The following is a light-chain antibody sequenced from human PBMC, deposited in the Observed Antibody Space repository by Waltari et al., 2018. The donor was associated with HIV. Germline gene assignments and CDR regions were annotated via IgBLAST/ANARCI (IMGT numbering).Light chain of an antibody. J-gene: IGKJ1*01. CDR3: QQYGGSRWT. CDR1: QSVSSSH. Sequence: ETILTQSPGTPSLSPGERATLSCRASQSVSSSHLAWYQQKPGQAPRLLIYGASSRATGIPDRFSGSGSGTDFILTISGLEPKDFAVYYCQQYGGSRWTFGQGTKVEIK. CDR2: GAS. V-gene: IGKV3-20*01.